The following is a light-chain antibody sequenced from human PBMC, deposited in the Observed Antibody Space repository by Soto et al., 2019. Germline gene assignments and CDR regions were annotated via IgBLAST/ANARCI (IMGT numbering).Light chain of an antibody. CDR3: QQYNNWPLYT. V-gene: IGKV3-15*01. J-gene: IGKJ2*01. Sequence: EIVMTQSQATLSLSPGERATLSCRASKSVSSNLAWYQQKPDQAPRLLIYGASTRATGIPARFSGSGSGTEVTLPISSLQSEDFAVYYCQQYNNWPLYTFGQGTKLEIK. CDR1: KSVSSN. CDR2: GAS.